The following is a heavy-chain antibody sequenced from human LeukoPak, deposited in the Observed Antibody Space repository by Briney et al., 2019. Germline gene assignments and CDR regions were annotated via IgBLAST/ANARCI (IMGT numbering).Heavy chain of an antibody. CDR1: GFTFSDYY. V-gene: IGHV3-11*01. Sequence: GGSLSLSCAASGFTFSDYYMRWVRQAAGKGLEWVAHISGSGSTKIYADSVKGRFTISRDNAENSLYLQVNSLRAEDTAVYYCARVGSIAAAGTPDYWGPGTLVTVSS. CDR2: ISGSGSTK. D-gene: IGHD6-13*01. CDR3: ARVGSIAAAGTPDY. J-gene: IGHJ4*02.